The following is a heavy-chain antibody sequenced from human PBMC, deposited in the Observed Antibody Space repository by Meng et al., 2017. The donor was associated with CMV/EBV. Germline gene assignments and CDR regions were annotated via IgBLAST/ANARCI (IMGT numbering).Heavy chain of an antibody. CDR3: ARGGYYYDPGAFDI. CDR1: DSVSSNSAA. J-gene: IGHJ3*02. D-gene: IGHD3-22*01. V-gene: IGHV6-1*01. Sequence: DSVSSNSAAWNWIRQSPSRGLEWLGRTYYRSKWYNDYAVSVKSRITINPDTSKNQFSLQLNSVTPEDTAVYYCARGGYYYDPGAFDIWGQGTMVTVSS. CDR2: TYYRSKWYN.